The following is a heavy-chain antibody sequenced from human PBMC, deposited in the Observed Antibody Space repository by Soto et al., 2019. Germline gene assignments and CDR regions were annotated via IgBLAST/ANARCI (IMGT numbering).Heavy chain of an antibody. CDR3: TRPMVRGVMVY. CDR1: GFTFSGSA. V-gene: IGHV3-73*02. D-gene: IGHD3-10*01. J-gene: IGHJ4*02. Sequence: VQLVESGGGLVQPGGSLKLSCAASGFTFSGSAMHWVRQASGKGLEWVGRIRSKANSYATAYAASVKGRFTISRDDSKNTAYLQMNSLKTEDTAVYYCTRPMVRGVMVYWGQGTLVTVSS. CDR2: IRSKANSYAT.